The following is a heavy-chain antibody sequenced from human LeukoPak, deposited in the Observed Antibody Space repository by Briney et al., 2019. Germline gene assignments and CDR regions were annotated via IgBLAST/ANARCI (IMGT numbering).Heavy chain of an antibody. J-gene: IGHJ4*02. Sequence: HPGGSLRLSCAASGFTFGTYAMHWVRQAPGKGLEWMAVISDDGNNQYYADSVKGRFSISRDNSRNTMYLQTSSLRAEDTAVYYCGREESMVRGRPIPPIDYWGQGTLVTVSS. D-gene: IGHD3-10*01. CDR3: GREESMVRGRPIPPIDY. V-gene: IGHV3-30-3*01. CDR1: GFTFGTYA. CDR2: ISDDGNNQ.